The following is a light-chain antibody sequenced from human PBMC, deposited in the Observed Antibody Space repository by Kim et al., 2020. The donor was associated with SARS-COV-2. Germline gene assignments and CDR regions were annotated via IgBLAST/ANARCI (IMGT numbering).Light chain of an antibody. J-gene: IGLJ3*02. CDR2: GDN. CDR1: SSIIGADYD. Sequence: QSELTQPPSVSGAPGQRVIISCTGSSSIIGADYDVHWYQQFPGTVPKLLIYGDNKRAPGVPDRFSGSKSGTSASLAITGLQAEDEAVYYCQSFDNNLNWVFGGGTQLTVL. V-gene: IGLV1-40*01. CDR3: QSFDNNLNWV.